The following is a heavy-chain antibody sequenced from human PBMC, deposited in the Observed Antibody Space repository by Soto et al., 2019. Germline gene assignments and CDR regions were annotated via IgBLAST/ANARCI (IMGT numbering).Heavy chain of an antibody. J-gene: IGHJ4*02. CDR3: ARAYPQVGSNYCDY. D-gene: IGHD1-26*01. CDR2: ISYDGSNK. Sequence: QVQLVESGGGVVQPGRSLRLSCAASGFTFSSFAVHWVRQAPGKGLEWVAVISYDGSNKYYTDSVKGRFSISRDNNKNTVYLQMNSLRPEDTAVYYCARAYPQVGSNYCDYWGRGTLVTVSS. CDR1: GFTFSSFA. V-gene: IGHV3-30-3*01.